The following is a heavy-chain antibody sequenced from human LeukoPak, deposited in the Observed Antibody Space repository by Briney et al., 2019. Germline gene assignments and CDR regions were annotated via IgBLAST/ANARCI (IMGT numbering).Heavy chain of an antibody. CDR2: ISSSGSTI. Sequence: GGSLRLSCAASGFTFSSYEMNWVRQAPGKGLEWVSYISSSGSTIYYADSVKGRFTISRDNAKNSLYLQMNSLRAEDTAVYYCARDGGSAWFLDYWGQGTLVTVSS. V-gene: IGHV3-48*03. D-gene: IGHD6-19*01. J-gene: IGHJ4*02. CDR1: GFTFSSYE. CDR3: ARDGGSAWFLDY.